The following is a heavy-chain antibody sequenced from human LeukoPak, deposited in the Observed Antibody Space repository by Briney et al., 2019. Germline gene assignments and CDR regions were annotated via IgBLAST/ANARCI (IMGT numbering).Heavy chain of an antibody. Sequence: ASVKVSCKASGYTFTSYGISWVRQAPGQGLEWMGWISAYNGNTNYAQKFQGRVTMTRNTSISTAYMELSSLRSEDTAVYYCARGLMVRGGGWLAFDIWGQGTMVTVSS. J-gene: IGHJ3*02. CDR1: GYTFTSYG. D-gene: IGHD3-10*01. V-gene: IGHV1-18*01. CDR3: ARGLMVRGGGWLAFDI. CDR2: ISAYNGNT.